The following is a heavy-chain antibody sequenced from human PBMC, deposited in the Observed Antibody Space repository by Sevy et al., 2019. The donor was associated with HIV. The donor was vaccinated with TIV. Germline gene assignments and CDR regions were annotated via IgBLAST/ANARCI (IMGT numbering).Heavy chain of an antibody. V-gene: IGHV3-48*03. D-gene: IGHD3-10*01. J-gene: IGHJ5*02. CDR2: ISTSGDTI. CDR3: APGSLS. CDR1: GFTFSDYQ. Sequence: GGSLRLSCAASGFTFSDYQMNWVRQAPGKGLEWVSYISTSGDTIYYADSVEGRFTISRDNAKNSLYLQMSSLRVEDTAIYYCAPGSLSWCQGTLVTVSS.